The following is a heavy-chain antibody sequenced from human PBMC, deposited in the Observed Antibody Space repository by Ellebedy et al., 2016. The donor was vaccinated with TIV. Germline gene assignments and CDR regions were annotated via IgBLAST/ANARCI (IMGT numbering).Heavy chain of an antibody. CDR3: ARMTEGGYYYYYGMDV. CDR1: GYTFTSYY. J-gene: IGHJ6*02. CDR2: INPSGGST. Sequence: ASVKVSXKASGYTFTSYYMHWVRQAPGQGLEWMGIINPSGGSTSYAQKFQGRVTMTRDTSTSTVYMELSSLRSEDTAVYYCARMTEGGYYYYYGMDVWGQGTTVTVSS. V-gene: IGHV1-46*01.